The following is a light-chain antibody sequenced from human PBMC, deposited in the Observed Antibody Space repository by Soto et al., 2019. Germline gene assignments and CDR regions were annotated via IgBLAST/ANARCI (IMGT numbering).Light chain of an antibody. Sequence: QSVLTQPPSASGTPGQRVTISCSGSRSNIGRNTVNWYQQLPETAPKLLIYSSDQSASGVPDRFSGSKSGTSASLAISGLQSEDEADYYCATWDDSLNGVVFGGGTKLTVL. CDR2: SSD. CDR3: ATWDDSLNGVV. CDR1: RSNIGRNT. V-gene: IGLV1-44*01. J-gene: IGLJ2*01.